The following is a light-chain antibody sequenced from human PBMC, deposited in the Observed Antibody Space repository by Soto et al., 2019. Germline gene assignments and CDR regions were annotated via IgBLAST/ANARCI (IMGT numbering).Light chain of an antibody. V-gene: IGKV3-11*01. CDR1: QDIGIY. CDR2: RAT. CDR3: QQRSKWPRA. Sequence: EIVLTQSPATLSLSPGERATLSCRASQDIGIYLGWFQQKPGQAPRLLIHRATDRATGIPARFSGSGYGTDFTLTINSLEPEDFAIYFCQQRSKWPRAFGQGTKVDIK. J-gene: IGKJ1*01.